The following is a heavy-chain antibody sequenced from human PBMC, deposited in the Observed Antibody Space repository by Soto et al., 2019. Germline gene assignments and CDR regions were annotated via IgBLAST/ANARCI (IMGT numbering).Heavy chain of an antibody. Sequence: QVQLVESGGGLVKPGGSLRLSCAASGFTFSDYYMSWIRQAPGKGLEWVSYISSSGSTIYYADSVKGRFTISRDNAKNSLSLQMHSLRAEETGVYYCARGALGAGDYLEGWCDPWGQGTLVTVSS. CDR3: ARGALGAGDYLEGWCDP. D-gene: IGHD4-17*01. CDR1: GFTFSDYY. J-gene: IGHJ5*02. V-gene: IGHV3-11*01. CDR2: ISSSGSTI.